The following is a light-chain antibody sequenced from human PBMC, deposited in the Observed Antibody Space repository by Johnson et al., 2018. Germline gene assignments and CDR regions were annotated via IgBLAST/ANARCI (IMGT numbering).Light chain of an antibody. J-gene: IGLJ1*01. Sequence: QSVLTQPPSVSAAPGQKVTISCSGSSSNIGNNYVSWYQQLPGTAPKLLIYENNKRPSVIPARFSGSKSGTSATLGITGLQTGDEADYYCGTWDSSLSAGNVFGTGTKVTVL. V-gene: IGLV1-51*02. CDR3: GTWDSSLSAGNV. CDR2: ENN. CDR1: SSNIGNNY.